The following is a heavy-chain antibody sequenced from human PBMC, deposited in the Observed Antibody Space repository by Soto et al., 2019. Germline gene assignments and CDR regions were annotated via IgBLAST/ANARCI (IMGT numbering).Heavy chain of an antibody. Sequence: SETLSLTCAVYGGSFSGYYWSWIRQPPGKGLEWIGEINHSGSTNYNPSLKSRVTISVDTSKNQFSLKLSSVTAADTAVYYCARRSIVVGEGGFNIGGQGKMFTVSS. V-gene: IGHV4-34*01. CDR2: INHSGST. D-gene: IGHD2-15*01. J-gene: IGHJ4*02. CDR1: GGSFSGYY. CDR3: ARRSIVVGEGGFNI.